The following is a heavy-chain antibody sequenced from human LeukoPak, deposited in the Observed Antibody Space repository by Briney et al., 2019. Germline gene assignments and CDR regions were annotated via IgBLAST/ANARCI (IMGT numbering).Heavy chain of an antibody. V-gene: IGHV1-18*01. CDR2: ISAYNGNT. CDR3: ARTWIQLWLRKNYYYMDV. CDR1: GYTFTSYG. Sequence: VSVKVSCKASGYTFTSYGISWVRQAPGQGLEWMGWISAYNGNTNYAQKLQGRVTMTTDTSTSTAYMELRSLRSDDTAVYYCARTWIQLWLRKNYYYMDVWGKGTTVTVSS. J-gene: IGHJ6*03. D-gene: IGHD5-18*01.